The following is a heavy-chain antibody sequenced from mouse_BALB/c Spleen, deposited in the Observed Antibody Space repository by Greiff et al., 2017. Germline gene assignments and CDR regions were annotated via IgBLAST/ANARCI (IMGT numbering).Heavy chain of an antibody. CDR2: INSNGGST. J-gene: IGHJ4*01. CDR3: ARRHDYDGGYAMDY. CDR1: GFTFSSYY. D-gene: IGHD2-4*01. V-gene: IGHV5-6-2*01. Sequence: EVNVVESGGGLVKLGGSLKLSCAASGFTFSSYYMSWVRQTPEKRLELVAAINSNGGSTYYPDTVKGRFTISRDNAKNTLYLQMSSLKSEDTALYYCARRHDYDGGYAMDYWGQGTSVTVSS.